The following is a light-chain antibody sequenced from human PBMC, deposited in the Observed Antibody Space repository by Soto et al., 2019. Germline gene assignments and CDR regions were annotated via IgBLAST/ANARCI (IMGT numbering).Light chain of an antibody. V-gene: IGKV3-11*01. CDR1: QSVSSN. CDR3: QQRSHWPT. J-gene: IGKJ1*01. Sequence: EIVLTQSPGTLSLSPGERVTLSCSASQSVSSNLAWYQQKPGQSPRLLIYDASNRATGIPARFSGSGSGTDFTLTIRSLEPEDFAFYFCQQRSHWPTFGQGTKVDIK. CDR2: DAS.